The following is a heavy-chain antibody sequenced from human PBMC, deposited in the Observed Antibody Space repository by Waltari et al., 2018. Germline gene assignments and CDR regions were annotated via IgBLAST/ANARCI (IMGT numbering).Heavy chain of an antibody. J-gene: IGHJ4*02. CDR1: GFTLIGYE. CDR2: ISGSGATI. Sequence: EVQLVGSGGGLVQPGGSLRLSCEASGFTLIGYEVNWVRQAPGKGLEWISSISGSGATIFYADSVKGRFTISRDNAKSSLHLQMTSLRVDDTAIYYCARDIRREQPHARGFDYWGQGSLVTVSS. V-gene: IGHV3-48*03. D-gene: IGHD1-26*01. CDR3: ARDIRREQPHARGFDY.